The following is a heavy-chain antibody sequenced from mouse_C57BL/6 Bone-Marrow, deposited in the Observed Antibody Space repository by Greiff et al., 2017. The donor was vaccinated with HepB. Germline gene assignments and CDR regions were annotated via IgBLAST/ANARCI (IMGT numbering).Heavy chain of an antibody. D-gene: IGHD1-1*01. CDR1: GYTFTSYW. V-gene: IGHV1-52*01. J-gene: IGHJ4*01. CDR3: ARDYYYGNAMDY. CDR2: IDPSDSET. Sequence: VQLQQPGAELVRPGSSVKLSCKASGYTFTSYWMHWVKQRPIQGLEWIGNIDPSDSETHYNQKFKDKATLTVDKSSSTAYMQLSSLTSEYSAVYYCARDYYYGNAMDYWGQGTSVTVSS.